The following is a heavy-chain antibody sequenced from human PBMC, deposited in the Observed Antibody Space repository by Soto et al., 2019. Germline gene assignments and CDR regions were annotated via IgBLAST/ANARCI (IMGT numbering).Heavy chain of an antibody. CDR2: IGTAGDT. Sequence: GGSLRLSCAASGFTFSSYDMHWVRQATGKGLEWVSAIGTAGDTYYPGSVKGRFTISRENAKNSLYLQMNSLRAEDTAVYYCARSGGSYPADGMDVWGQGTTVTVSS. CDR3: ARSGGSYPADGMDV. D-gene: IGHD1-26*01. V-gene: IGHV3-13*01. CDR1: GFTFSSYD. J-gene: IGHJ6*02.